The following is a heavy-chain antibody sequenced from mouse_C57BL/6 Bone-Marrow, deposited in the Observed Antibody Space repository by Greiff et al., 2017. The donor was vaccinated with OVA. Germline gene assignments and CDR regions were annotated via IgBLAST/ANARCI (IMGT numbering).Heavy chain of an antibody. CDR2: INYDGSST. V-gene: IGHV5-16*01. CDR1: GFTFSDYY. J-gene: IGHJ1*03. D-gene: IGHD1-1*01. CDR3: ARDLHYYGSSYVYFDV. Sequence: EVQVVESEGGLVQPGSSMKLSCTASGFTFSDYYMAWVRQVPEKGLEWVANINYDGSSTYYLDSLKSRFIISRANAKNILYLQMSSLKSEDTATYYCARDLHYYGSSYVYFDVWGTGTTVTVSS.